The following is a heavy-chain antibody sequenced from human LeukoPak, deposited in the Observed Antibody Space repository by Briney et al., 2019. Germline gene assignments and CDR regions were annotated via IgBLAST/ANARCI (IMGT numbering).Heavy chain of an antibody. CDR1: GLTFSSYS. CDR2: ISSSSSYI. D-gene: IGHD2-15*01. J-gene: IGHJ4*02. Sequence: GGSLRLSCAASGLTFSSYSMNWVRQAPGKGLEWVSSISSSSSYIYYADSVKGRFTISRDNAKNSLYLQMNSLRAEDTAVYYCARKVVAAQDYWGQGTLVTVSS. CDR3: ARKVVAAQDY. V-gene: IGHV3-21*01.